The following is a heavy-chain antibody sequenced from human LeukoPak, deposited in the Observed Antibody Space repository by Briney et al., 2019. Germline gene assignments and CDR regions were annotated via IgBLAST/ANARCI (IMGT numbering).Heavy chain of an antibody. CDR2: IYYSGST. V-gene: IGHV4-59*01. D-gene: IGHD5-24*01. Sequence: SETLSLTCTVSGGSISSYYWSWIRQPPGKGLEWIGYIYYSGSTNYNPSLKSRVTISVDTSKNQFSLKLSSVTAADTAVYYCARDRGMASYYFDYWGQGTLVTVSS. J-gene: IGHJ4*02. CDR3: ARDRGMASYYFDY. CDR1: GGSISSYY.